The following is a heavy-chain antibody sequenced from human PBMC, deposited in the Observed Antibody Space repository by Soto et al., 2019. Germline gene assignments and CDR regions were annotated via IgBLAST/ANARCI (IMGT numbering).Heavy chain of an antibody. Sequence: GGSLRLSCAASGFTFSSYAMSWVRQAPGKGLEWVSAISGSGGSTYYADSVKGRFTISRDNSKNTLYLQMNSLRAADTAVYYCARGLYRDSVPEKIRFLGGFDYRGQGTLVTVSS. V-gene: IGHV3-23*01. D-gene: IGHD2-15*01. CDR1: GFTFSSYA. CDR2: ISGSGGST. J-gene: IGHJ4*02. CDR3: ARGLYRDSVPEKIRFLGGFDY.